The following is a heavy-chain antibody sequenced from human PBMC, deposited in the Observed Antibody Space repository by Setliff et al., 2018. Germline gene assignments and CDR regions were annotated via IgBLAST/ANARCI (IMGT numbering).Heavy chain of an antibody. J-gene: IGHJ4*02. Sequence: SETLSLTCTVSGGSIGPHYWSWIRQAPGKGLEWIGHIFYSDTAKYNPSLESRVTISLDTSKNQFSLKLSSVTAADTAVYYCARTGTYRYFDYWGQGALVTVSS. CDR3: ARTGTYRYFDY. CDR1: GGSIGPHY. V-gene: IGHV4-59*08. CDR2: IFYSDTA. D-gene: IGHD1-1*01.